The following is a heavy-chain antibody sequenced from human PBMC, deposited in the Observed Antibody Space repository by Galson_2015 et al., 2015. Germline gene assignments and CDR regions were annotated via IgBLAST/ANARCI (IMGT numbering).Heavy chain of an antibody. V-gene: IGHV3-30*18. D-gene: IGHD1-14*01. Sequence: SLRLSCAASGFTFNTYAMHWVRQAPGKGLEWVAVISYDGGEKYYADTVKGRFTISRDNPENTVNLQMNSLRGEDAAVYYCAKNAGNQYVRDYYGMDVWGQG. J-gene: IGHJ6*02. CDR1: GFTFNTYA. CDR3: AKNAGNQYVRDYYGMDV. CDR2: ISYDGGEK.